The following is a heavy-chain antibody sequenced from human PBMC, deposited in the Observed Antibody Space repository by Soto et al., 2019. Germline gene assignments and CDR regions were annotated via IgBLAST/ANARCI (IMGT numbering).Heavy chain of an antibody. CDR3: ARACERGYGGYSGLDY. V-gene: IGHV1-69*06. J-gene: IGHJ4*02. D-gene: IGHD5-12*01. Sequence: QVQLVQSGAEVKKPGSSVKVSCKASGGTFSSYAISWVRQAPGQGLEWMGGIIPICGTANYAQKFQGRVTITADKSTSTAYMELSSLRSEDTAVYYCARACERGYGGYSGLDYWGQGTLVTVSS. CDR1: GGTFSSYA. CDR2: IIPICGTA.